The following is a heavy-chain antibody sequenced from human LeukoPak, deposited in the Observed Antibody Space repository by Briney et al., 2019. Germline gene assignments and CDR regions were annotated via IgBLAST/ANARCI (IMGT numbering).Heavy chain of an antibody. CDR3: ARNTPSLTTNGMDV. Sequence: GGSHRLSCALSGFTPNKHSTNPHHHPPPKPPQTPPVMSGGSTSTFYADSVKGRFTISRDNAKNSLYLQMDSLRAEDTAVYYCARNTPSLTTNGMDVWGQGTTVTVSS. D-gene: IGHD1-14*01. J-gene: IGHJ6*02. CDR2: MSGGSTST. CDR1: GFTPNKHS. V-gene: IGHV3-21*01.